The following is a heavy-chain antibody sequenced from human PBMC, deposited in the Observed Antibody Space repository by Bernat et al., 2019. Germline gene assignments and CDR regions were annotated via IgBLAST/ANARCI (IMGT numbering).Heavy chain of an antibody. D-gene: IGHD2-21*02. J-gene: IGHJ4*02. CDR1: GYTFTDYY. CDR3: ARDRGDVTIV. Sequence: QVQLVQSGAEVKKPAASVKVSCKASGYTFTDYYIHWVRQAPGQGLEWMGWINPHSGSTNYAQKFQDRITLTRDTSISTAYMELSRLGSDDAALYSCARDRGDVTIVWGQGTLVTVSS. CDR2: INPHSGST. V-gene: IGHV1-2*02.